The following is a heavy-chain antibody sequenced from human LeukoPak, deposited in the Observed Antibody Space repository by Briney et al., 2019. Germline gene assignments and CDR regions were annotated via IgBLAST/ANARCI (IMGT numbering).Heavy chain of an antibody. Sequence: GGSLRLSCLTSGFTLSTNAMSWVRQAPGKGLEWISGISGSGASTYYADSVKGRFTISRDDSRNTLYLQMNSLRGDDTAVYYCAKDVGKWESLHFFDYWGQGTLVTVSS. J-gene: IGHJ4*02. CDR1: GFTLSTNA. CDR3: AKDVGKWESLHFFDY. D-gene: IGHD1-26*01. CDR2: ISGSGAST. V-gene: IGHV3-23*01.